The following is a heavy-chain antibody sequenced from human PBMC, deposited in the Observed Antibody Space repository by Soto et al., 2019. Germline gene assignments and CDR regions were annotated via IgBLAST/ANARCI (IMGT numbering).Heavy chain of an antibody. J-gene: IGHJ4*02. D-gene: IGHD1-26*01. CDR1: GGSISSYY. V-gene: IGHV4-59*01. Sequence: SETLSLTCTVSGGSISSYYWSWIRQPPGKGLEWIGYIYYSGSTNYNPSLKSRVTISVDTSKNQSSLKLSSVTAADTAVYYCARASGSYYQFDYRGQGTLVTLSS. CDR3: ARASGSYYQFDY. CDR2: IYYSGST.